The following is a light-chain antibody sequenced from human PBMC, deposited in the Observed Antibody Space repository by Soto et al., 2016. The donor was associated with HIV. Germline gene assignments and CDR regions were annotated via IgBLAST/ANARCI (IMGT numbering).Light chain of an antibody. J-gene: IGLJ2*01. CDR1: NIGSKG. V-gene: IGLV3-21*01. Sequence: SYELPQPPSVSVAPGKTARITCGGDNIGSKGVHWYQQKPGQAPVLVVYDDSDRPSGIPERFSGSNSGNTATLTISRVEAGDEADYYCQVGDSTSDHSHVVFGGGTKVTVL. CDR3: QVGDSTSDHSHVV. CDR2: DDS.